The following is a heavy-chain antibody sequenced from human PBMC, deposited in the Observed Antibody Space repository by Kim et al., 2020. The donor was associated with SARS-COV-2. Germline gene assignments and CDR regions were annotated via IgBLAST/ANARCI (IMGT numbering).Heavy chain of an antibody. Sequence: YNPSLKSRVTISVDTSKNQFSLKLSSVTAADTAVYYCARITYDSSGYPDYWGQGTLVTVSS. V-gene: IGHV4-39*01. D-gene: IGHD3-22*01. J-gene: IGHJ4*02. CDR3: ARITYDSSGYPDY.